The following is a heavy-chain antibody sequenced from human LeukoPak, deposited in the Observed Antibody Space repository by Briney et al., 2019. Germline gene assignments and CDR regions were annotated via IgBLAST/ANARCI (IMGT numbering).Heavy chain of an antibody. CDR3: ARLRYCDWTDAFDI. V-gene: IGHV4-34*01. CDR1: GGSFSGYY. CDR2: INHSGST. Sequence: PSGTLSLTCAVYGGSFSGYYWSWIRQPPGKGLEWMGEINHSGSTNYNPSIKSRVTISVDKSKNQFSLKLSTVTAADTAVYYCARLRYCDWTDAFDIWGQGTMVTVSS. J-gene: IGHJ3*02. D-gene: IGHD3-9*01.